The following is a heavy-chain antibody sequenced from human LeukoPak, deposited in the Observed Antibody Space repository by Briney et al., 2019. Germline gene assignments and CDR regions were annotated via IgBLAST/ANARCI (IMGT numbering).Heavy chain of an antibody. CDR3: ARDRDYYDSSGYWAFDI. V-gene: IGHV4-59*01. D-gene: IGHD3-22*01. CDR1: GGSISSYY. J-gene: IGHJ3*02. Sequence: SETLSLTCTVSGGSISSYYWSWIRQPPGKGLEWIGTIYYSGSTKNNPSLKSRVTISVDTSKNQFSLKLSSVTAADTAVYYCARDRDYYDSSGYWAFDIWGQGTMVTVSS. CDR2: IYYSGST.